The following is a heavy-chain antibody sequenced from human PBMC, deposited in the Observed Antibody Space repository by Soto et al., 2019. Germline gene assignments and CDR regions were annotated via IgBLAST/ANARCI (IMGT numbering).Heavy chain of an antibody. CDR2: IYYSGST. CDR3: ARLTYYYGSGSYYKTDY. D-gene: IGHD3-10*01. CDR1: GGSISSSSYY. Sequence: SATLSLTCTVSGGSISSSSYYGGWTRQPPGQGLEWIGSIYYSGSTYYNHSHKSRVTISVDTSKNQFSLKLSSVTAADPAVYYCARLTYYYGSGSYYKTDYWGQGTLVTVSS. J-gene: IGHJ4*02. V-gene: IGHV4-39*01.